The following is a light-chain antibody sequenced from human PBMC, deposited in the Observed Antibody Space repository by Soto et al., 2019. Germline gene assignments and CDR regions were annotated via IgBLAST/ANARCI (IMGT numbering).Light chain of an antibody. CDR2: KAS. CDR3: QQYNSYPRT. Sequence: DIQMTQSPSTLSASVGDRVTITCRASQSISSWLAWYQQKPGKAPKLLIYKASSLESGVPSRFSGSGSETDFALNVSSLQPDDFATYYCQQYNSYPRTFGQGTKVEIK. V-gene: IGKV1-5*03. J-gene: IGKJ1*01. CDR1: QSISSW.